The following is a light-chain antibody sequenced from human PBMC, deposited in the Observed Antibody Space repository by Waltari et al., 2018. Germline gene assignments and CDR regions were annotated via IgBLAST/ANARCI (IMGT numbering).Light chain of an antibody. CDR2: ATS. CDR3: LQYNTYPYT. Sequence: IQMTQSPSSMSASVGDRVTITCRASPDINGRLAWYQQKPEKYPKSLIYATSSLHSGVPTTFSGSGSGTDYSLTISSLQPEDFATYYCLQYNTYPYTFGQGTKLDIK. J-gene: IGKJ2*01. V-gene: IGKV1D-16*01. CDR1: PDINGR.